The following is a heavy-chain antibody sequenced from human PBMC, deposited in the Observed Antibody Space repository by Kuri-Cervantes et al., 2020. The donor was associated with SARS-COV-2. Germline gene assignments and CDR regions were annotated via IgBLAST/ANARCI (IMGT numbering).Heavy chain of an antibody. CDR1: GFTFSSYA. Sequence: GSLRLFCAASGFTFSSYAMSWIRQPPGKGLEWIGYIYYSGSTNYNPSLKSRVTISVDTSKNQFSLKLSSVTAADTAVYYCARVSSSLDYWGQGTLVTVSS. CDR2: IYYSGST. V-gene: IGHV4-59*01. D-gene: IGHD6-13*01. J-gene: IGHJ4*02. CDR3: ARVSSSLDY.